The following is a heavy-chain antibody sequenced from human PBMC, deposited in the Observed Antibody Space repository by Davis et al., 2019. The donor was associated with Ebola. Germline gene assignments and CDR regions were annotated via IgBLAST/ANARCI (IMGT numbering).Heavy chain of an antibody. J-gene: IGHJ5*02. CDR3: ARGAARYCSSTSCYRGTRWFDP. V-gene: IGHV4-61*01. CDR2: FYYSGST. D-gene: IGHD2-2*02. Sequence: SETLSLTCTVSGGSVSSGSYYWSWIRQPPGKGLEWIGYFYYSGSTNYNPSLKSRVTISVDTSKNQFSLKLSSVTAADTAGYYCARGAARYCSSTSCYRGTRWFDPWGQGTLVTVSS. CDR1: GGSVSSGSYY.